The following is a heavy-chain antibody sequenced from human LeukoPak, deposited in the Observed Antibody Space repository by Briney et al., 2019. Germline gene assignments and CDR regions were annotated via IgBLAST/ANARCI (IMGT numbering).Heavy chain of an antibody. CDR1: GGSISSYY. CDR3: ARGDCTNGVCYLYYYYGMDV. J-gene: IGHJ6*02. Sequence: SETLSLTCTVSGGSISSYYWSWIRQPPGKGLEWIGYIYYSGSTNYNPSLKSRVTISVDTSKNQFSLKLSSVTAADTAVYYCARGDCTNGVCYLYYYYGMDVWGQGTTVTVSS. D-gene: IGHD2-8*01. V-gene: IGHV4-59*01. CDR2: IYYSGST.